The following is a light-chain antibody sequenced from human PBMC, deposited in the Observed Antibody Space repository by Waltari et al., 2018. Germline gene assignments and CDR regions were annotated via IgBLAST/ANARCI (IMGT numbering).Light chain of an antibody. V-gene: IGKV3-20*01. Sequence: LTQSPGTLSVSPGERATLPCRASQNIGTYLVWYQQKPGQAPRLLMYAASRRATGIPDRFSGSGSGTDFSLTITRLEPEDFAVYYCQNHERLPATFGQGTKVEIK. CDR2: AAS. CDR1: QNIGTY. J-gene: IGKJ1*01. CDR3: QNHERLPAT.